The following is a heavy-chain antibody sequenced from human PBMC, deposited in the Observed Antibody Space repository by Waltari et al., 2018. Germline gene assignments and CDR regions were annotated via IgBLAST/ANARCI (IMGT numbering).Heavy chain of an antibody. D-gene: IGHD6-13*01. J-gene: IGHJ4*02. CDR2: INPNSGGT. Sequence: QVQLVQSGAEVKNPGSSVKVSCKASGGTFSSYAISWVRQAPGQGLEWMGRINPNSGGTNYAQKFQGRVTMTRDTSISTAYMELSRLRSDDTAVYYCARVPEQLGPGGGYWGQGTLVTVSS. CDR3: ARVPEQLGPGGGY. CDR1: GGTFSSYA. V-gene: IGHV1-2*06.